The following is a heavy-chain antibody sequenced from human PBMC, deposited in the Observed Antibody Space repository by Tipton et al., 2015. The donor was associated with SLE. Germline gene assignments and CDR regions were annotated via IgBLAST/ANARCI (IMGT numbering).Heavy chain of an antibody. CDR3: ARERIAVAGRDYYGMDV. D-gene: IGHD6-19*01. CDR1: GFTFSSYE. V-gene: IGHV4-59*01. Sequence: LRLSCAASGFTFSSYEMSWIRQPPGKGLEWIGYIYYSGSTNYNPSLKSRVTISVDTSKNQFSLKLSSVTAADTAVYYCARERIAVAGRDYYGMDVWGQGTTVTVSS. J-gene: IGHJ6*02. CDR2: IYYSGST.